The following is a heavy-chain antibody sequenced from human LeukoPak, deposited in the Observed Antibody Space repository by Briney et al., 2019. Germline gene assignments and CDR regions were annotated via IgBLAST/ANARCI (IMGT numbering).Heavy chain of an antibody. CDR2: ISSSSSYI. Sequence: GGSLRLSCAASGFTFSSYSMNWVRQAPGEGLEWVSSISSSSSYIYYADSVKGRFPISRDNAKNSLYLQMNSLRAEDTAVYYCARDGGSGWSFGLARWGQGTLVTVSS. CDR3: ARDGGSGWSFGLAR. V-gene: IGHV3-21*01. J-gene: IGHJ4*02. D-gene: IGHD6-19*01. CDR1: GFTFSSYS.